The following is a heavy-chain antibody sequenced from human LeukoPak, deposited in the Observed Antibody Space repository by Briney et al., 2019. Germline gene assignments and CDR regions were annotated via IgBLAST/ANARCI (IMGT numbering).Heavy chain of an antibody. CDR3: ARATVTTLNYYYYGMDV. CDR1: GGSISSYY. CDR2: IYYSGST. D-gene: IGHD4-17*01. J-gene: IGHJ6*02. Sequence: SETLSLTCTVSGGSISSYYWSWIRQPPGKGLEWIGYIYYSGSTNYNPSLKSRVTISVDTSKNQFSLKLGSVTAADTAVYYCARATVTTLNYYYYGMDVWGQGTLVTVSS. V-gene: IGHV4-59*01.